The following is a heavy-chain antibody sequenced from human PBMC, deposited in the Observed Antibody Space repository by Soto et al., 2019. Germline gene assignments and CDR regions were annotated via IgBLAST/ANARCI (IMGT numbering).Heavy chain of an antibody. Sequence: SETLSLTCAVDDGSICCYYWSWIRKKPGKGLEWIGEINHSGSTNYNPSLKSRVTISVDTSKNQFSLKLSSVTAADTAVYYCARARYYYGSGSYPYYYYGMDVWGQGTTVTVSS. CDR2: INHSGST. V-gene: IGHV4-34*01. D-gene: IGHD3-10*01. CDR3: ARARYYYGSGSYPYYYYGMDV. J-gene: IGHJ6*02. CDR1: DGSICCYY.